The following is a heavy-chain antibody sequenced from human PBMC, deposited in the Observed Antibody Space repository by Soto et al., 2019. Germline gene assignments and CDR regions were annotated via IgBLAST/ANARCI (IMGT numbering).Heavy chain of an antibody. V-gene: IGHV4-59*01. CDR3: ARGAVAGIKGPPGEGTHFRFDY. CDR1: GGSISSYY. J-gene: IGHJ4*02. D-gene: IGHD6-19*01. CDR2: IYYSGST. Sequence: SETLSLTCTVSGGSISSYYWSWIRQPPGKGLEWIGYIYYSGSTNYNPSLKSRVTISVDTSKNQFSLKLSSVTAADTAVYYCARGAVAGIKGPPGEGTHFRFDYWGQGTLVTVSS.